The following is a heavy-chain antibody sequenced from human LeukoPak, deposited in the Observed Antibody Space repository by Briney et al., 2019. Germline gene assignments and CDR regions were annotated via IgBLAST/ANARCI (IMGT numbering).Heavy chain of an antibody. J-gene: IGHJ3*02. Sequence: GGSLRLSCAASGFTFSSYWMHWVRQAPGKGLVWVSRINSDGSSTSYADSVKGRFTISRDNAKNALYLQMNSLRAEDTAVYYCATSTIFGVVIIPEAFDIWGQGTMVTVSS. CDR2: INSDGSST. D-gene: IGHD3-3*01. CDR1: GFTFSSYW. V-gene: IGHV3-74*01. CDR3: ATSTIFGVVIIPEAFDI.